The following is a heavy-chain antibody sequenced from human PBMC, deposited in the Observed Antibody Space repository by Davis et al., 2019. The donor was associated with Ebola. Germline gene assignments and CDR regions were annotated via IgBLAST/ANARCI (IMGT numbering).Heavy chain of an antibody. Sequence: GESLKISCAASGFTFTTYWMNWVRQAPGKGPEWVANINQDGSETNYVDSVKGRFTISRDNAKNTLYLQMNSLRAEDTAVYYCVREATGVSLDPWGQGTLVTVSS. CDR2: INQDGSET. J-gene: IGHJ5*02. V-gene: IGHV3-7*01. CDR1: GFTFTTYW. D-gene: IGHD6-6*01. CDR3: VREATGVSLDP.